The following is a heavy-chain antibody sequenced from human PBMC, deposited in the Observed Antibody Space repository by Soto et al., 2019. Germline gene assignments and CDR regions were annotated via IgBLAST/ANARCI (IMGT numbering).Heavy chain of an antibody. D-gene: IGHD1-26*01. Sequence: QVQLQESGPGLVKPSQTLSLTCNVSGDSINNGVHYWSWIRQPPGKGLEWIGFIYYSGTTHYNPLLKSRVTISVHTSKIQFSLKLNSVTAADAAVYYCARSAVGATESGFDSCGQGTLVTVSS. CDR1: GDSINNGVHY. V-gene: IGHV4-31*03. J-gene: IGHJ4*02. CDR2: IYYSGTT. CDR3: ARSAVGATESGFDS.